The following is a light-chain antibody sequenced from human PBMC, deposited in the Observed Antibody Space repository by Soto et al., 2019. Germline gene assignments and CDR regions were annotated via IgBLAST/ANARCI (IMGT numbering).Light chain of an antibody. J-gene: IGLJ1*01. CDR2: GVT. CDR1: SSDIGAFNF. Sequence: SALTQPASVSGSPGQSISIPCTGTSSDIGAFNFVSWYQQHPGKAPKVLIYGVTNRPSGVDYRFSGSKSGNTASLIISGLRPEDEADYYCSSFTSASTRIFGTGTKVTVL. CDR3: SSFTSASTRI. V-gene: IGLV2-14*03.